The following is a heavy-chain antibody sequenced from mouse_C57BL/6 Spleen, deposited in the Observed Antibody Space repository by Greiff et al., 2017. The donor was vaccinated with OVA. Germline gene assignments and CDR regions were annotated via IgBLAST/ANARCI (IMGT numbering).Heavy chain of an antibody. CDR2: LNPSSGYT. CDR3: ARGGYSNAMDY. V-gene: IGHV1-4*01. J-gene: IGHJ4*01. CDR1: GYTFTSYT. D-gene: IGHD2-5*01. Sequence: VKLLESGAELARPGASVKMSCKASGYTFTSYTMHWVKQRPGQGLEWIGYLNPSSGYTKYNQKFKDKATLTADKSSSTAYMQLSSLTSEDSAVYYCARGGYSNAMDYWGQGTSVTVSS.